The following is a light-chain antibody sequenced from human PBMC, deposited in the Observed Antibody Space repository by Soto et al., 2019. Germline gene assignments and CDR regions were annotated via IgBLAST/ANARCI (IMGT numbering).Light chain of an antibody. CDR1: STDVGGYDY. CDR3: CSYAGSYFV. CDR2: DVT. Sequence: QSALTQPASVSGSPGQSIAISCTGTSTDVGGYDYVSWYQQYPGKAPKLMIYDVTKRPSGVPDRFSGSKSGNTASLTISGLQVEDEADYYCCSYAGSYFVFGTGTKLTVL. J-gene: IGLJ1*01. V-gene: IGLV2-11*01.